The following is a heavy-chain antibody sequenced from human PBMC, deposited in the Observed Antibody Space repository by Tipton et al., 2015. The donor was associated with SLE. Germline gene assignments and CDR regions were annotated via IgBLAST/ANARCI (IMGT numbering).Heavy chain of an antibody. CDR3: ARVLKGMDV. J-gene: IGHJ6*02. V-gene: IGHV4-38-2*02. CDR2: IYHSGST. CDR1: GYSISSGYY. Sequence: GLVKPSETLSLTCTVSGYSISSGYYWGWIRQPPGKGLEWIGSIYHSGSTYYNPSLKSRVTISVDTSKNQFSLKLSSVTAADTAVYYCARVLKGMDVWGQGTTVTVSS.